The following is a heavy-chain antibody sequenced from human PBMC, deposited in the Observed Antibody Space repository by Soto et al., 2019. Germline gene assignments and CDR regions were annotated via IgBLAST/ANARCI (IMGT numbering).Heavy chain of an antibody. CDR2: IIPIFGTA. D-gene: IGHD3-22*01. CDR3: ARVLTYYYDSSGPEVNDAFDI. CDR1: GGTLSSYA. Sequence: SVKVSCKASGGTLSSYAISWVRQAPGQVLEWMGGIIPIFGTANYAQKFQGRVTITADESTSTAYMELSSLRSEDTAVYYCARVLTYYYDSSGPEVNDAFDIWGQGTMVTVSS. J-gene: IGHJ3*02. V-gene: IGHV1-69*13.